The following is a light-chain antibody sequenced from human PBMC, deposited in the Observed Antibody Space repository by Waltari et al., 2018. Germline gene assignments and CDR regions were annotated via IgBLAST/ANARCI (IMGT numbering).Light chain of an antibody. CDR2: EGN. CDR1: SRDAGGYNL. CDR3: CSFAGSTTWV. V-gene: IGLV2-23*01. J-gene: IGLJ3*02. Sequence: QSALTQPSSLSGSPGQSITISCPGTSRDAGGYNLVPWYQQHPGKAPKLIIYEGNKWPSGVSHRFSGSKSGNTASLTISGLQAEDEADYYCCSFAGSTTWVFGGGTTLTVL.